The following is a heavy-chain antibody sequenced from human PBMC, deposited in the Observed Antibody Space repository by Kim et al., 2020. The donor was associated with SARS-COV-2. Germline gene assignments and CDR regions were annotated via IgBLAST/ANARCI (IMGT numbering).Heavy chain of an antibody. CDR3: ASMLDNWNQDY. CDR1: GGSFSGYY. J-gene: IGHJ4*02. CDR2: INHSGST. Sequence: SETLSLTCAVYGGSFSGYYWSWIRQPPGKGLEWIGEINHSGSTNYNPSLKSRVTISVDTSKNQFSLKLSSVTAADTAVYYCASMLDNWNQDYWGQGTLVTVSS. D-gene: IGHD1-20*01. V-gene: IGHV4-34*01.